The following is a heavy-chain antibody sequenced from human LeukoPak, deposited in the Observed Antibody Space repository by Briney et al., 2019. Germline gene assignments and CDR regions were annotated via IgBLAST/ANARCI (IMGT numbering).Heavy chain of an antibody. CDR2: VSYSGAT. CDR3: ARLGSVVVAINGFPSGVFDN. CDR1: GGSFSGYY. J-gene: IGHJ4*02. D-gene: IGHD2-21*01. V-gene: IGHV4-34*01. Sequence: SETLSLTCAVYGGSFSGYYWSWIRQSPGNGLEWIGTVSYSGATYYNPSLKSRVTISVDTSKNHFSLKLISVTAADTTLYYCARLGSVVVAINGFPSGVFDNWGQGVLVTVSS.